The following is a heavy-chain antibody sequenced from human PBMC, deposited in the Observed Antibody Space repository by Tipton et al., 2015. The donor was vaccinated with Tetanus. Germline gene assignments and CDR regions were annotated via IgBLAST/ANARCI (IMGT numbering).Heavy chain of an antibody. CDR1: GGTFRTYA. CDR2: IFPMYGTA. D-gene: IGHD2-15*01. J-gene: IGHJ4*02. CDR3: ARPDRYCSGGSCHLALDY. V-gene: IGHV1-69*01. Sequence: QLVQSGAEVKKPGSSVRVSCKTSGGTFRTYAISWVRQAPGQGPEWMGGIFPMYGTANYAPKFQGRVTITADESTGTAYMELSSLSSEDTAVYYCARPDRYCSGGSCHLALDYWGQGTLVTVSS.